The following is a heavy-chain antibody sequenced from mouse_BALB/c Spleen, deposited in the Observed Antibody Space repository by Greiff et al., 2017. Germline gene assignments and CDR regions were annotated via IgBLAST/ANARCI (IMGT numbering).Heavy chain of an antibody. J-gene: IGHJ1*01. Sequence: EVHLVESGGGLVKPGGSLKLSCAASGFTFSSYAMSWVRQTPEKRLEWVATISSGGSYTYYPDSVKGRFTISRDNAKNTLYLQMSSLRSEDTAMYYCARQDYGRDWYFDVWGAGTTVTVSS. D-gene: IGHD1-1*01. CDR1: GFTFSSYA. CDR2: ISSGGSYT. V-gene: IGHV5-9-3*01. CDR3: ARQDYGRDWYFDV.